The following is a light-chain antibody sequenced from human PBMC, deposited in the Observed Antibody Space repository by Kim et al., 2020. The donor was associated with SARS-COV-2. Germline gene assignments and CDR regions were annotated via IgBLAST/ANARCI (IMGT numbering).Light chain of an antibody. Sequence: APLTCTGNSNNVGDQGAAWLQLHQGHPPKLLSDRINLRPSGISARFSASRSGNTASLTSTGLQAEDEADYYCSAWDSSLDAWVFGGGTQLTVL. CDR3: SAWDSSLDAWV. J-gene: IGLJ3*02. CDR2: RIN. CDR1: SNNVGDQG. V-gene: IGLV10-54*04.